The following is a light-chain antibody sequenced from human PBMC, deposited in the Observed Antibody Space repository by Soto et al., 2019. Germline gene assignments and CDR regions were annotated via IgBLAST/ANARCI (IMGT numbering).Light chain of an antibody. CDR1: NSDVGGYNF. J-gene: IGLJ1*01. CDR3: SSYTSSSIPYI. CDR2: DVS. V-gene: IGLV2-14*01. Sequence: QSALTQPASVSGSHGQSITISCTGTNSDVGGYNFVSWYQQHPGKAPKLMIYDVSNRPSGVSNRFSGSKSGNTASLNISGLLAEDEVDYYCSSYTSSSIPYIFGIGTKVTVL.